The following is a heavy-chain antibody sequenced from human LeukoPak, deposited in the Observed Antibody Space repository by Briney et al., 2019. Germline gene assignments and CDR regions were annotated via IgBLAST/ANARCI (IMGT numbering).Heavy chain of an antibody. Sequence: ASVKVSCKASGYTFTGYYMHWVRQAPGQGLEWMGWINPNSGGTNYAQKFQGWVTMTRDMSISTAYMELSRLRSDDTAVYYCARGAYSSGWYYYGMDVWGQGTTVTVSS. CDR1: GYTFTGYY. D-gene: IGHD6-19*01. CDR2: INPNSGGT. V-gene: IGHV1-2*04. J-gene: IGHJ6*02. CDR3: ARGAYSSGWYYYGMDV.